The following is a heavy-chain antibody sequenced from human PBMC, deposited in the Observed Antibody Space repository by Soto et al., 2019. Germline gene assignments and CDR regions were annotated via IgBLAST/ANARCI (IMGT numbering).Heavy chain of an antibody. V-gene: IGHV4-34*01. CDR3: ARVYDYGDYAYFDY. D-gene: IGHD4-17*01. CDR1: GGSFSGYY. Sequence: QVQLQQWGAGLLKPSETLSLTCAVYGGSFSGYYWSWIRQPPGKGLEWIGEINHSGSTNYNPSLKSRVTLSVDTSKNQFSLKLSSVTAAAKAVYYCARVYDYGDYAYFDYWGQGTLVTVSS. CDR2: INHSGST. J-gene: IGHJ4*02.